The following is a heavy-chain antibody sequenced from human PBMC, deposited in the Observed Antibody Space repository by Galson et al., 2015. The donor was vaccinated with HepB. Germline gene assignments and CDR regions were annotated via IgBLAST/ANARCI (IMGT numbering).Heavy chain of an antibody. CDR2: IYYSGNT. CDR1: GGSISGDY. D-gene: IGHD3-22*01. J-gene: IGHJ4*02. Sequence: SEPLSLTCTVSGGSISGDYWSWVRQPPGKGLEYIGLIYYSGNTDYNPSLKSRVTISVDTSKNQISLKMSSVTAADTAVYYCARLRVDSSGYYPFDYWGQGTLVTVSS. CDR3: ARLRVDSSGYYPFDY. V-gene: IGHV4-59*01.